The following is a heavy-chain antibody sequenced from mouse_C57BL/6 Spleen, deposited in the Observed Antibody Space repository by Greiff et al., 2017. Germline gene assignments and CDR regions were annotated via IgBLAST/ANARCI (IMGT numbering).Heavy chain of an antibody. D-gene: IGHD1-1*01. V-gene: IGHV1-80*01. CDR1: GYAFSSYW. Sequence: QVQLKQSGAELVKPGASVKISCKASGYAFSSYWMNWVKQRPGKGLEWIGQIYPGDGDTNYNGKFKGKATLTADKSSSTAYMQLSSLTSEDSAVYFCARSGGSSYDWFAYWGQGTLVTVSA. J-gene: IGHJ3*01. CDR3: ARSGGSSYDWFAY. CDR2: IYPGDGDT.